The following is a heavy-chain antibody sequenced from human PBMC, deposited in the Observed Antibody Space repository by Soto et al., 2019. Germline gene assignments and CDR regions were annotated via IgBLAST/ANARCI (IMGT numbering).Heavy chain of an antibody. J-gene: IGHJ6*03. D-gene: IGHD2-2*01. CDR3: ARGGFRDCSSTSCYLTYYYYYMDV. Sequence: ASVKVSCKASGYTFTGYYMHWVRQAPGQGLEWMGWINPNSGGTNYAQKFQGWVTMTRDTSISTAYMELSRLRSDDTAVYYCARGGFRDCSSTSCYLTYYYYYMDVWGKGTTVTVSS. CDR1: GYTFTGYY. V-gene: IGHV1-2*04. CDR2: INPNSGGT.